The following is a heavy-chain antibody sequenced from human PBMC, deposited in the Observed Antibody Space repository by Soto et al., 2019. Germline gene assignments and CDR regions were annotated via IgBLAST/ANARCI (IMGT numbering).Heavy chain of an antibody. J-gene: IGHJ4*02. Sequence: EVQLVESAGGLVQPGGSLRLSCAASGLTFRSYWMQWVGQAPGKGLVWVLWINSDGSSTSYADSVKGRFTISRDNAKNTLYLQMNSLRAEDTAVYYCASGGSSLNFDSWGQGTLVTVSS. CDR3: ASGGSSLNFDS. D-gene: IGHD6-6*01. CDR1: GLTFRSYW. CDR2: INSDGSST. V-gene: IGHV3-74*01.